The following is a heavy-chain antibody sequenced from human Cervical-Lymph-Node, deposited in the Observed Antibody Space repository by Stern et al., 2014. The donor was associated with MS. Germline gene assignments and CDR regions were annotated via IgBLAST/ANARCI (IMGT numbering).Heavy chain of an antibody. J-gene: IGHJ4*02. CDR2: INAGSGDT. CDR3: ARIVAVAHFDY. CDR1: GYTFTNYA. Sequence: QVQLVQSGAEMKKPGASVKVSCKASGYTFTNYAIHWVRQAPGQRLEWMGWINAGSGDTKNSQKFQGRVTITSDPSASTAYMELSSLGSEDTAVYYCARIVAVAHFDYWGQGTQVTVYS. V-gene: IGHV1-3*01. D-gene: IGHD2-21*01.